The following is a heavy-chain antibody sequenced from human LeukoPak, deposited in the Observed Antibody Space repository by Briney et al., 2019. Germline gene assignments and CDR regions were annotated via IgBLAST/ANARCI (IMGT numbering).Heavy chain of an antibody. D-gene: IGHD3-22*01. V-gene: IGHV3-7*01. CDR1: GFIFSSYW. J-gene: IGHJ4*02. CDR3: ARGPWSDYYDSSGYYYFEY. CDR2: IKQDGSEK. Sequence: GGSLRLSCAASGFIFSSYWMSWVRQAPGKGLEWVANIKQDGSEKYYVDSVKGRFTISRDNAKNSLYLQMNSLRAEDTAVYYCARGPWSDYYDSSGYYYFEYWGQGTLVTVSS.